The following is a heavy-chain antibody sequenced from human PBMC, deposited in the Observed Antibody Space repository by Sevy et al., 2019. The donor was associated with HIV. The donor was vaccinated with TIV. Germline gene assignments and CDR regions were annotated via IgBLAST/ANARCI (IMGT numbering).Heavy chain of an antibody. CDR1: GFTFSSYS. CDR3: ARVFEDYDFWSGYYDYYYYGMDV. V-gene: IGHV3-21*01. Sequence: GGSLRLSCAASGFTFSSYSMNWVRQAPGKGLEWVSSITSSSSYIYYADSVKGRFTISRDNAKNSLYLQMNSLRAEDTAVYYCARVFEDYDFWSGYYDYYYYGMDVWGHGTTVTVSS. J-gene: IGHJ6*02. D-gene: IGHD3-3*01. CDR2: ITSSSSYI.